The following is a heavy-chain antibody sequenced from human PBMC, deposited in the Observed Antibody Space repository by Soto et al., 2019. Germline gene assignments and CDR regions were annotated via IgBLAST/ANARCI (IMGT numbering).Heavy chain of an antibody. CDR2: INPSGGST. V-gene: IGHV1-46*03. CDR3: ARGAGYYDRSGYYSY. J-gene: IGHJ4*02. CDR1: GYTFTSYY. Sequence: GASVKVSCKASGYTFTSYYMYWVRQAPGQGLEWMGIINPSGGSTSYAQKFQGRVTMTRDTSTSTVYMELSSLRSKDTAVYYCARGAGYYDRSGYYSYWGQGTLVTVSS. D-gene: IGHD3-22*01.